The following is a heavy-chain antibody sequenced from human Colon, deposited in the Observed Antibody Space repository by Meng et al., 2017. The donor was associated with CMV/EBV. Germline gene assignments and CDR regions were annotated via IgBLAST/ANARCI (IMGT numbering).Heavy chain of an antibody. CDR2: INTDGSYV. CDR3: AREYGPRDVNKGGYSH. Sequence: GGSLRLSCAASGFTFSSHWMHWVRQAPGKGLVSVSRINTDGSYVTYADSVKGRFTISRDNAKNSLFLQMNSLRAEDTAVYYCAREYGPRDVNKGGYSHWGQGTLVTVSS. CDR1: GFTFSSHW. J-gene: IGHJ4*02. V-gene: IGHV3-74*03. D-gene: IGHD5-24*01.